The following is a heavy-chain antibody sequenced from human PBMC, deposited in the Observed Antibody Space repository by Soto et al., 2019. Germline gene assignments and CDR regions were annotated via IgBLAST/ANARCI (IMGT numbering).Heavy chain of an antibody. CDR1: GGSFSGYY. CDR2: INHSGST. V-gene: IGHV4-34*01. Sequence: KTSETLSLTCAVYGGSFSGYYWSWIRQPPGKGLEWIGEINHSGSTNYNPSLKSRVTISVDTSKNQFSLKLSSVTAADTAVYYCARASGIPRYSGYYYGMDVWGQGTTVTVSS. CDR3: ARASGIPRYSGYYYGMDV. D-gene: IGHD5-12*01. J-gene: IGHJ6*02.